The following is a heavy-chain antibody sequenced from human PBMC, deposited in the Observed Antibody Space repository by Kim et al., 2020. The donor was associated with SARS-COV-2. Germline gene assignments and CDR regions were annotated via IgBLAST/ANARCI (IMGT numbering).Heavy chain of an antibody. V-gene: IGHV4-39*01. Sequence: SETLSLTCTVSGGSIRSSTHYWGWIRQPPGKGLEWIGSINYSGSRYYNPSLKSRVTISVDTSKNRFSLKVSSVAAADTAVYYCARHEDLDYYGLDGWGQGTTVTVSS. D-gene: IGHD2-15*01. J-gene: IGHJ6*01. CDR3: ARHEDLDYYGLDG. CDR1: GGSIRSSTHY. CDR2: INYSGSR.